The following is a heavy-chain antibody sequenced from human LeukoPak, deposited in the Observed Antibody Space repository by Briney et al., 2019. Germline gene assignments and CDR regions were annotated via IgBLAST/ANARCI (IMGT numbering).Heavy chain of an antibody. D-gene: IGHD1-26*01. CDR2: ISTSSSYI. CDR1: GFTLSSYS. Sequence: GGSLGLSCAASGFTLSSYSMNWVRQAPGKGLEWVSSISTSSSYIYYADSVRGRFTISRDNAKNSLYLQMNNLRAEDTAVYYCARAHEVGDYWGQGTLVTVSS. CDR3: ARAHEVGDY. V-gene: IGHV3-21*01. J-gene: IGHJ4*02.